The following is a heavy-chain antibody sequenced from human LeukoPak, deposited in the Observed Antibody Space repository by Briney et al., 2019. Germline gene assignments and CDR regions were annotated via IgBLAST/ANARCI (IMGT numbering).Heavy chain of an antibody. D-gene: IGHD3-22*01. CDR1: GGSISSYY. J-gene: IGHJ4*02. CDR2: FSTSGGT. CDR3: ARSYYYDSSGYLDY. V-gene: IGHV4-4*07. Sequence: SSQTLSLTCTVSGGSISSYYWSWIRQPAGKGLEWIGHFSTSGGTNYNPSLKSRVTMSVDTSKNQFSLKLSSVTAADTAVYYCARSYYYDSSGYLDYWGQGTLVAVSS.